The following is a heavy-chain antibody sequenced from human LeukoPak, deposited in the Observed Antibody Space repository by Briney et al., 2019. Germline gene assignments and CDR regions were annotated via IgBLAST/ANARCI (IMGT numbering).Heavy chain of an antibody. V-gene: IGHV4-34*01. CDR1: GGSFSGYY. J-gene: IGHJ2*01. CDR3: ASSADTAVVTSWYFDL. CDR2: INHSGST. D-gene: IGHD5-18*01. Sequence: SETLSLTCAVYGGSFSGYYWSWIRQPPGKGLEWIGEINHSGSTNYNPSLKSRVTISVDTSKNQFSLKLSSVTAADTAVYYCASSADTAVVTSWYFDLWGRGTLVTVSS.